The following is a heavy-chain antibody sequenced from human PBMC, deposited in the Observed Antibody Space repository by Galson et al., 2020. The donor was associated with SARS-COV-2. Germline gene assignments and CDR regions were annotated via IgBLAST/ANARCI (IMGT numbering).Heavy chain of an antibody. CDR3: ARTLPGSFSDY. Sequence: SQTLSLTCAVSGDSIRTSNSSWSWVRQPPGEGLEWLASISYSGSASYHPSLKSRVPISVDTSKNQFSLRLSSVTAADTALYYCARTLPGSFSDYWGQGTLVTVSS. V-gene: IGHV4-39*07. D-gene: IGHD1-26*01. CDR2: ISYSGSA. CDR1: GDSIRTSNSS. J-gene: IGHJ4*02.